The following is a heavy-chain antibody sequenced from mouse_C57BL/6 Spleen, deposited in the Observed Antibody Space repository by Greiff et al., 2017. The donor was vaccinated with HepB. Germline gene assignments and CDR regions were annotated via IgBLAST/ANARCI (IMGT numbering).Heavy chain of an antibody. CDR1: GFTFSDYY. V-gene: IGHV5-16*01. D-gene: IGHD1-1*01. CDR2: INYDGSST. Sequence: EVQRVESEGGLVQPGSSMKLSCTASGFTFSDYYMAWVCQVPEKGLEWVANINYDGSSTYYLDSLKSRFIISRDNAKNILYLQMSSLKSEDTATYYCARVVLRSGWYFDVWGTGTTVTVSS. J-gene: IGHJ1*03. CDR3: ARVVLRSGWYFDV.